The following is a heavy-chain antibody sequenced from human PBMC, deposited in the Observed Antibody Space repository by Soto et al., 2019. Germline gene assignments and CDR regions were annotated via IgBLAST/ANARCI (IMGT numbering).Heavy chain of an antibody. J-gene: IGHJ6*02. CDR3: AKVTFSGDYYYSYGLDV. CDR2: ISYDGSNK. V-gene: IGHV3-30*18. D-gene: IGHD1-26*01. CDR1: GFTFSAYG. Sequence: PGGSLRLSCAASGFTFSAYGMHCFRQAPGNGLEWVAVISYDGSNKYYADSVKGRFTISRDNSKNTLYLQMNSLRAEDTAVYFCAKVTFSGDYYYSYGLDVWGQGTTVTVSS.